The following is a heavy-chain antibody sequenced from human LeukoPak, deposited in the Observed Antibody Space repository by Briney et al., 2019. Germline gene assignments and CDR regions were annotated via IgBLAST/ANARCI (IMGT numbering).Heavy chain of an antibody. CDR2: ISAYNGNT. J-gene: IGHJ4*02. Sequence: ASVKVSCKASGYTFTSYGISWGRPAPGQGLEWMGWISAYNGNTNYAQKLQGRVTMTTDTSTSTAYMELRSLRSDDTAVYYCARDWENGDGYNFGDYFDYWGQGTLVTVSS. CDR1: GYTFTSYG. D-gene: IGHD5-24*01. CDR3: ARDWENGDGYNFGDYFDY. V-gene: IGHV1-18*01.